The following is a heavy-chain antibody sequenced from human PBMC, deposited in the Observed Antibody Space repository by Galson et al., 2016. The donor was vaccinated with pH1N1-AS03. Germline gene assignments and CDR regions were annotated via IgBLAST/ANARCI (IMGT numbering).Heavy chain of an antibody. CDR3: ARDLLKYYIDSGSNAPGY. CDR2: ISSAGKTT. V-gene: IGHV3-11*01. J-gene: IGHJ4*02. CDR1: GFTISDYY. D-gene: IGHD3-10*01. Sequence: SLRLSCATSGFTISDYYMSWIRQTPGRGLEWIAYISSAGKTTYYGDSVKGRFTISRDNARNSLYLQMNRLRADDTAVYYCARDLLKYYIDSGSNAPGYWGQGTLVTVSS.